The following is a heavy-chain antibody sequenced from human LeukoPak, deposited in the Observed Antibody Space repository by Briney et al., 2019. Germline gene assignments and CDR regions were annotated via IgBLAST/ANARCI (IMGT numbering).Heavy chain of an antibody. CDR3: AKGTEPGLYYYYYYVMDV. D-gene: IGHD1-14*01. CDR2: ISVTGGTT. J-gene: IGHJ6*02. Sequence: GGSLRLSCAASGFTFSSYDMTWVRQAPGKGLYWVSSISVTGGTTYYADSVKGRFTISRDNSKNTLYLQMNSLRAEDTAVYYCAKGTEPGLYYYYYYVMDVWGQGTTVTVSS. V-gene: IGHV3-23*01. CDR1: GFTFSSYD.